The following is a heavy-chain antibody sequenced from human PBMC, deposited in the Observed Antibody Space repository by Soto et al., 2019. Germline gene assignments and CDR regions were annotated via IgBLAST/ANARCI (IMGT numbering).Heavy chain of an antibody. CDR1: GGSIGTYY. CDR3: ARHPGYYDILTGYTTYYFDY. J-gene: IGHJ4*02. Sequence: QVQLQESGPGLVKPSETLSLTCTVSGGSIGTYYWSWIRQPPGKGLEWIGYIYYRGNTDYNPSLKSRVTISQDTPKNHFSLKLSSVTAADTAVYYCARHPGYYDILTGYTTYYFDYWGQGILVTVSS. CDR2: IYYRGNT. D-gene: IGHD3-9*01. V-gene: IGHV4-59*08.